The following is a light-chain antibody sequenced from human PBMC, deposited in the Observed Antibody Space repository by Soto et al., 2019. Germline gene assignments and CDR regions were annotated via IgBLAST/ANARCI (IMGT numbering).Light chain of an antibody. CDR3: QQYVSWT. Sequence: EIVLTQSPGTLSLSPGERATLSCRASQSVSSSYLAWYQQKPGQAPRLLIYGASSRATGIPDRFSGSGSATDFTLTISRLEPEDIAVYYCQQYVSWTFGQGTRVEIK. CDR2: GAS. J-gene: IGKJ1*01. V-gene: IGKV3-20*01. CDR1: QSVSSSY.